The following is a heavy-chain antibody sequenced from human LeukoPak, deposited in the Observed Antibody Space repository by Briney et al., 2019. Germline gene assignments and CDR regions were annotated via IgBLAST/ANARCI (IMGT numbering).Heavy chain of an antibody. CDR3: ALSSSGWQNWFDP. CDR1: GGTFSSYA. J-gene: IGHJ5*02. CDR2: IIPIFGTA. D-gene: IGHD6-19*01. V-gene: IGHV1-69*13. Sequence: SVKVSCTASGGTFSSYAISWVRQAPGQGLEWMGGIIPIFGTANYAQKFQGRVTITADESTSTAYMELSSLRSEDTAVYYCALSSSGWQNWFDPWGQGTLVTVSS.